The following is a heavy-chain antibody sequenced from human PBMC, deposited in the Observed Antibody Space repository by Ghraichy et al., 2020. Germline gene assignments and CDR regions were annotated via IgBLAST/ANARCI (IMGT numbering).Heavy chain of an antibody. J-gene: IGHJ5*02. CDR1: GFTFSSYD. Sequence: GGSLRLSCADSGFTFSSYDMHWVRQAPGKGLEWVAVIRKDGSDEKYADSVKGRFTISRDNSKNTLYLQMNSLRPEDTAVYHCAKKGDYSTSPRPFDPWGQGTLVTVSS. V-gene: IGHV3-30*18. CDR3: AKKGDYSTSPRPFDP. D-gene: IGHD6-13*01. CDR2: IRKDGSDE.